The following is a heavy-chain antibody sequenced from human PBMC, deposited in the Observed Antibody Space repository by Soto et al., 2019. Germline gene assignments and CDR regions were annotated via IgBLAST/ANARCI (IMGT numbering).Heavy chain of an antibody. Sequence: GGSLRLSCAASGFTFSSYWMHWVRQAPGKGLVWVSRINSDGSSTSYADSVKGRFTISRDNAKNTLYLQMNSLRAEDTAVYYCARDLGYYDILPGYNLFDYWVQGTLVTVSS. J-gene: IGHJ4*02. CDR3: ARDLGYYDILPGYNLFDY. CDR2: INSDGSST. D-gene: IGHD3-9*01. V-gene: IGHV3-74*01. CDR1: GFTFSSYW.